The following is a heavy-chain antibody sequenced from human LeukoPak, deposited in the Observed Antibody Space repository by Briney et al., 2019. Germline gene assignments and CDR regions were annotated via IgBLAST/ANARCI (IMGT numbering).Heavy chain of an antibody. CDR1: GFTFSSYS. Sequence: GGSLRLSCAASGFTFSSYSMNWVRQAPGKGLEWVSSIRTTSDVYYADSVKGRFTVSRDNSKTSLYLQMNSLRAEDTAVYYCARVTRDFDYWGQGTLVTVSS. CDR3: ARVTRDFDY. CDR2: IRTTSDV. D-gene: IGHD5-24*01. J-gene: IGHJ4*02. V-gene: IGHV3-21*01.